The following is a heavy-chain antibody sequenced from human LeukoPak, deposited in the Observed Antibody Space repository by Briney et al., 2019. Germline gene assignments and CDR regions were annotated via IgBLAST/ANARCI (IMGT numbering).Heavy chain of an antibody. CDR1: GYTFTSYA. CDR2: INAGNGNT. D-gene: IGHD3-10*01. V-gene: IGHV1-3*01. Sequence: ASVKVSCKASGYTFTSYAMHWVRQAPGQRLEWMGWINAGNGNTKYSQKFQGRVTITRDTSASTAYMELSSLRSEDTAVYYCARDDGGWEVGFGELYRWFDPWGQGTLVTVSS. J-gene: IGHJ5*02. CDR3: ARDDGGWEVGFGELYRWFDP.